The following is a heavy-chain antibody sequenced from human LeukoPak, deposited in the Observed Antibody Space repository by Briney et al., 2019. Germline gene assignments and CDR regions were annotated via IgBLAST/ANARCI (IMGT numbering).Heavy chain of an antibody. V-gene: IGHV3-53*01. CDR3: VRAGASGRSGRLVPGAFDV. J-gene: IGHJ3*01. CDR1: GMTVSTTY. CDR2: IYNSGNT. D-gene: IGHD3-10*01. Sequence: QPGGSLRLSCAISGMTVSTTYMTWVRQAPGKGLEWVSVIYNSGNTYYADSVKGRFTISRDNSKNTVYLQMNSLRADDTAVYYCVRAGASGRSGRLVPGAFDVWGQGTMVTVSS.